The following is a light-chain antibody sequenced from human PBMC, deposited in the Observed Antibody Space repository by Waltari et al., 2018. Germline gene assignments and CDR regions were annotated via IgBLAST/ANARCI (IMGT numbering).Light chain of an antibody. CDR1: QSVSNN. Sequence: EIVMTQSPATLSVSPGEGATLSCRASQSVSNNLAWYQQTPGQAPRLLIYGASTRATGIPARFSGSGSGTDFTLTISSLQSEDAAIYYCQKYNSAPRTFGQGTKVEIK. V-gene: IGKV3-15*01. CDR3: QKYNSAPRT. J-gene: IGKJ1*01. CDR2: GAS.